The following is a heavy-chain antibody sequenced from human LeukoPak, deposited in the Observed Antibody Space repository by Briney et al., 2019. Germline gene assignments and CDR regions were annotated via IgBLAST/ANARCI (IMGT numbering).Heavy chain of an antibody. J-gene: IGHJ4*02. CDR2: INHSGST. CDR3: ARGQHIVVYDY. V-gene: IGHV4-34*01. D-gene: IGHD3-22*01. CDR1: GGSFSGYY. Sequence: SETLSLTCAVYGGSFSGYYWSWIRRPPGKGLEWIGEINHSGSTNYNPSLKSRVTISVDTSKNQFSLKLSSVTAADTAVYYCARGQHIVVYDYWGQGTLVTVSS.